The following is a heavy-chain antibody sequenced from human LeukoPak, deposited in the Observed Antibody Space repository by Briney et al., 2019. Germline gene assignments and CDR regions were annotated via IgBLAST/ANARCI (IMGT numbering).Heavy chain of an antibody. CDR2: INPNSGAT. V-gene: IGHV1-2*02. D-gene: IGHD3-22*01. CDR3: AREGSGYPY. Sequence: GASVKVSCKASGYTSTGYYMHWVRQAPGQGLEWMGWINPNSGATNYAQKFQGRVTMTRDTSISTAYMEVSRLRSDDTAVFYCAREGSGYPYWGQGTLVTVSS. J-gene: IGHJ4*02. CDR1: GYTSTGYY.